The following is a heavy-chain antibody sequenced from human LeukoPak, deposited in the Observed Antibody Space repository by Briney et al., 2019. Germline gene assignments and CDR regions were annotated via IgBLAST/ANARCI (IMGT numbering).Heavy chain of an antibody. CDR2: MNPNSGNT. CDR3: ARGPNKSDGGNSGSAWFDP. J-gene: IGHJ5*02. Sequence: GASVKVSCKASGYTFTTYDINWVLQATGQGLEWMGWMNPNSGNTGYAQKFQGRVTMTRNTSISTAYMELSSLRSEDTAVYYCARGPNKSDGGNSGSAWFDPWGQGTLATVSS. D-gene: IGHD4-23*01. CDR1: GYTFTTYD. V-gene: IGHV1-8*01.